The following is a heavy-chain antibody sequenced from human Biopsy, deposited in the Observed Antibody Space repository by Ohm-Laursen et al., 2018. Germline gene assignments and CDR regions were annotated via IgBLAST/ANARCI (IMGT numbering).Heavy chain of an antibody. J-gene: IGHJ5*01. CDR1: GGSMSIGAYN. Sequence: TLSLTCSVSGGSMSIGAYNWNWVRQHPGKGPEWIGYVFDSGSTYYSPSLEGRLTISIDTPKNQFSLKLTSVTAADTAVYYCARTPLWDGGGYDSPHFDSWGQGTLVTVSS. CDR3: ARTPLWDGGGYDSPHFDS. D-gene: IGHD3-22*01. V-gene: IGHV4-31*03. CDR2: VFDSGST.